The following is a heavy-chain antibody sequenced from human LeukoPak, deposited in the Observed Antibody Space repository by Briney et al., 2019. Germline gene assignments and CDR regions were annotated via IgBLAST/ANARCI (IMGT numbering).Heavy chain of an antibody. J-gene: IGHJ6*02. CDR2: INHSGST. CDR3: ARVDPMVRGVLSSYYYYYGMDA. Sequence: SETLSLTCAVYGGSFSGYYWSWIRQPPGKGLEWIGEINHSGSTNYNPSLKSRVTISVDTSKNQFSLKLSSVTAADTAAYYCARVDPMVRGVLSSYYYYYGMDAWGQGTTVTVSS. V-gene: IGHV4-34*01. CDR1: GGSFSGYY. D-gene: IGHD3-10*01.